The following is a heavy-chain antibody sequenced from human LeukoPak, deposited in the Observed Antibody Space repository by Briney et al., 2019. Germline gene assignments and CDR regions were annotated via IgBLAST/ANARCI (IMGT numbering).Heavy chain of an antibody. Sequence: PGGSLRLSCVASGFTFSNYGMHWVRQAPGKGLEWVAVIWNDGSTKFYADSVKGRFTISRDNSKNTLYMQMNSLRGEDTGVYYCVRNGALDYWGQGTLVIVSS. D-gene: IGHD2-8*01. CDR2: IWNDGSTK. CDR3: VRNGALDY. CDR1: GFTFSNYG. J-gene: IGHJ4*02. V-gene: IGHV3-33*01.